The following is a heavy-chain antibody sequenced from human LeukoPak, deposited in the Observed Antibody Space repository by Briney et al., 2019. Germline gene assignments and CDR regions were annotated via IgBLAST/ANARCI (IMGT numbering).Heavy chain of an antibody. J-gene: IGHJ4*02. CDR1: GGSISSSSYY. D-gene: IGHD6-19*01. CDR2: IYYSGST. CDR3: ARESGSGRPEK. V-gene: IGHV4-39*07. Sequence: SETLSLTCTVSGGSISSSSYYWGWIRQPPGKGLEWIGSIYYSGSTYYNPSLKSRVTISVDTSKNQFSLNLSSVTAADTAVYYCARESGSGRPEKWGQGTLVTVSS.